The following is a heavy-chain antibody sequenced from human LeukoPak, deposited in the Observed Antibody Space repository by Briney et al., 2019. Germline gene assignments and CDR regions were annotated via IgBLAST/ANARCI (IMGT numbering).Heavy chain of an antibody. CDR1: GFTFIDYG. V-gene: IGHV3-33*01. J-gene: IGHJ4*02. CDR3: ARDFGVTNYHFDY. CDR2: IWYDGTKK. Sequence: GGSLRLSCAASGFTFIDYGIHWVRQAPGKGLEWVAVIWYDGTKKYYADSVKGRFTISRDDSKNTLYLQMNSLRAEDTAVYYCARDFGVTNYHFDYWGQGDLVTVSS. D-gene: IGHD3-16*01.